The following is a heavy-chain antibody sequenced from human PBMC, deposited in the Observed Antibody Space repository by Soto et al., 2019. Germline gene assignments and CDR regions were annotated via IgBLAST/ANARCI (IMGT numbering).Heavy chain of an antibody. V-gene: IGHV4-31*03. CDR3: ARIEMASIK. CDR2: IYYTGST. J-gene: IGHJ4*02. Sequence: LSLTCSVSGASIRSGGYYWSWLRQSPGKGLEWIGHIYYTGSTFYSPSLKSRLTISLDTSKNQFSLDLRSVTAADAAMYYCARIEMASIKWGRGTLVTVSS. CDR1: GASIRSGGYY.